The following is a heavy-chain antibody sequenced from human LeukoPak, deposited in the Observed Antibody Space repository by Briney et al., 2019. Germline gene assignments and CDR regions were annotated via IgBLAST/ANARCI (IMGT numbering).Heavy chain of an antibody. Sequence: ASVKLSCKASGYTFTNYALNWVRQPPGQGLEWMGWINTNTGNPTYAQGFTGRFVFSLDTSVTTAYLQISSLKAEDTVVYYCARSLAAGWFDPWGQGTLVTVSS. CDR3: ARSLAAGWFDP. V-gene: IGHV7-4-1*02. CDR2: INTNTGNP. J-gene: IGHJ5*02. D-gene: IGHD6-19*01. CDR1: GYTFTNYA.